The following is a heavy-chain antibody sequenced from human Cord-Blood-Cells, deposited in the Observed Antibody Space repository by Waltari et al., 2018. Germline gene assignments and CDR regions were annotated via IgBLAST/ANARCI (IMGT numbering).Heavy chain of an antibody. Sequence: QVQLQELGPGLVKPSGTLSLTCAVSGGSISSSNWWSWVRPPPGKGLEWIGEIYHSGSTNYNPSLKSRVTISVDKSKNQFSLKLSSVTAADTAVYYCARDNVYSSSSVIYYYYGMDVWGQGTTVTVSS. V-gene: IGHV4-4*02. CDR3: ARDNVYSSSSVIYYYYGMDV. CDR2: IYHSGST. CDR1: GGSISSSNW. D-gene: IGHD6-6*01. J-gene: IGHJ6*02.